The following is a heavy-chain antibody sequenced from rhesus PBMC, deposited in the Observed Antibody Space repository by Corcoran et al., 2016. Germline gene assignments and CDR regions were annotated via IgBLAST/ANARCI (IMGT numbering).Heavy chain of an antibody. CDR2: ITPYNGNT. V-gene: IGHV1S2*01. CDR1: GYTFTDYY. CDR3: ARLRYCSSTYCSEFDL. J-gene: IGHJ2*01. D-gene: IGHD2-15*01. Sequence: QVQLVQSGAEVKKPGSSVKVSCKASGYTFTDYYMHWVRQAPRQGLEWMGWITPYNGNTKYARKVQGRVTMTRDTSTSTAYMELSSLRSEDTAVYYCARLRYCSSTYCSEFDLWGPGTPITISS.